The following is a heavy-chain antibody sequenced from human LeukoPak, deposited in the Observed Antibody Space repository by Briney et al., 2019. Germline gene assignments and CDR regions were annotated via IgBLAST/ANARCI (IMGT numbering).Heavy chain of an antibody. J-gene: IGHJ4*02. CDR2: IIPIFGTA. V-gene: IGHV1-69*13. CDR3: ARDRGDGYNYNLSPFDY. Sequence: SVKVSCKASGGTFSSYAISWVRQAPGQGLEWMGGIIPIFGTANYAQKFQGRVTITADESTSTAYMELSSLRSEDTAVYYCARDRGDGYNYNLSPFDYWGQGTLVTVSS. CDR1: GGTFSSYA. D-gene: IGHD5-24*01.